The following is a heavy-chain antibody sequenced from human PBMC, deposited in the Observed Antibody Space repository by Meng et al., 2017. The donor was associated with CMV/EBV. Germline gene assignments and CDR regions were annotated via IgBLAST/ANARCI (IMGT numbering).Heavy chain of an antibody. V-gene: IGHV3-21*01. CDR2: ISSSSSYI. D-gene: IGHD3-10*01. CDR3: ARGRWFGELSWFDP. CDR1: GFTFSSYA. Sequence: GESLKISCAASGFTFSSYAMHWVRQAPGKGLEWVSSISSSSSYIYYADSVKGRFTISRDNAKNSLYLQMNSLRAEDTAVYYCARGRWFGELSWFDPWGQGTLVTVSS. J-gene: IGHJ5*02.